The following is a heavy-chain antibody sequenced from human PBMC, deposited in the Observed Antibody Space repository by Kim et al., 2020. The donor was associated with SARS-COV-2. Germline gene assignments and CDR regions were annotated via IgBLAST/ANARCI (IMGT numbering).Heavy chain of an antibody. CDR2: ISSSSSYI. D-gene: IGHD3-10*01. J-gene: IGHJ4*02. Sequence: GGSLRLSCAASGFTFSSYSMNWVRQAPGKGLEWVSSISSSSSYIYYADSVKGRFTISRDNAKNSLYLQMNSLRAEDTAVYYCARDPTMVRGDNYWGQGTLVTVSS. CDR3: ARDPTMVRGDNY. CDR1: GFTFSSYS. V-gene: IGHV3-21*01.